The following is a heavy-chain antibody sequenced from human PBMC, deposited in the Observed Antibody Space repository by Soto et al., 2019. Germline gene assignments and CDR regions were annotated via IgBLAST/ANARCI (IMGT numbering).Heavy chain of an antibody. V-gene: IGHV1-3*01. CDR3: ARDAAAQQLGY. D-gene: IGHD6-13*01. J-gene: IGHJ4*02. CDR2: MNAGNGDT. Sequence: ASVKVSCKASGYTFTSYAIHWVRQAPGQRLEWMGWMNAGNGDTKYSEKVQGRVTITRDTSASTAYMELSSLTSEDTAVYYCARDAAAQQLGYWGQGTLVTVSS. CDR1: GYTFTSYA.